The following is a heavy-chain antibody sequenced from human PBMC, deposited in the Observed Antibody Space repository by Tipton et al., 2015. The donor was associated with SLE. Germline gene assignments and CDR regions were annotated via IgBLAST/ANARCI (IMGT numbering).Heavy chain of an antibody. CDR2: IYTSGTT. CDR3: ARGYPMDH. CDR1: GGSISSYS. J-gene: IGHJ4*02. Sequence: TLSLTCSVSGGSISSYSWSWIRRPAGKGVEWIGRIYTSGTTDYSSSLKGRITISVDMSKNQFYLRLSSVTAADAAVYYCARGYPMDHWGQGTLVTVSS. V-gene: IGHV4-4*07. D-gene: IGHD6-13*01.